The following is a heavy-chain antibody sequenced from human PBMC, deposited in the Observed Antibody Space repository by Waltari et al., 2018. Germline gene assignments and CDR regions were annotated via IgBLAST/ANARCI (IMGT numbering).Heavy chain of an antibody. V-gene: IGHV1-18*01. D-gene: IGHD3-3*01. CDR1: GYTFSDYG. CDR3: ARERHRLMEEGYLMALDP. CDR2: ISGNNGHT. Sequence: QVQLVQSAAEVKTPGASVKVSCKASGYTFSDYGISWVRQAPGKGLEWMGWISGNNGHTNHAQKFQGRLIMTEDTSATTVYMELTYLTSDDTAVYYWARERHRLMEEGYLMALDPWGQGTLVTVSS. J-gene: IGHJ5*02.